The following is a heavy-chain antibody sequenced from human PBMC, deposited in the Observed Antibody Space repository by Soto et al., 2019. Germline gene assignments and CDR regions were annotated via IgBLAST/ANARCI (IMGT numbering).Heavy chain of an antibody. J-gene: IGHJ4*02. CDR2: ISNDGRGK. V-gene: IGHV3-30*04. Sequence: GSLRLSCAASGFTFTTYAIHWVRQAPGKGLEWVAVISNDGRGKYYADSVKGRFTISRDNSKNTLYLQMNSLRSDDTAVYYCARDQCFGGGRSCYYFDFWGQGTLVTLSS. CDR1: GFTFTTYA. CDR3: ARDQCFGGGRSCYYFDF. D-gene: IGHD2-15*01.